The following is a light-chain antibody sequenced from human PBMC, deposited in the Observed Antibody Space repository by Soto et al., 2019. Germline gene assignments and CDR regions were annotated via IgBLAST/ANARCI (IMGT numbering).Light chain of an antibody. CDR1: TSNIGAGYD. J-gene: IGLJ3*02. CDR3: QSYDIALSASGV. V-gene: IGLV1-40*01. CDR2: SHN. Sequence: QSVLTQPPSVSGAPGQRVTISCTGRTSNIGAGYDVHWYQQLPGAAPTLLISSHNNRPSGVPDRFFGSKSGTSASLTIIGLQAEDEADYYCQSYDIALSASGVFGGGTQLTV.